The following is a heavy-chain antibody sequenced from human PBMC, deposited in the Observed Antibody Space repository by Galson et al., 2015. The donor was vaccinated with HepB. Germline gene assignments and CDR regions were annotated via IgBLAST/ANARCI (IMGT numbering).Heavy chain of an antibody. CDR1: GFTFSSYG. J-gene: IGHJ6*02. CDR2: ISYDGSNK. Sequence: SLRLSCAASGFTFSSYGMHWVRQAPGKGLEWVAVISYDGSNKYYADSVKGRFTISRDNSKNTLYLQMNSLRAEDTAVYYCAKDIRTTGTTGPTFLDLDYYYGMDVWGQGTTVTVSS. CDR3: AKDIRTTGTTGPTFLDLDYYYGMDV. D-gene: IGHD1-1*01. V-gene: IGHV3-30*18.